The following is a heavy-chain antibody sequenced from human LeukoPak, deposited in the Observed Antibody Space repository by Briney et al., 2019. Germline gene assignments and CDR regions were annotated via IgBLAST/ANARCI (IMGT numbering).Heavy chain of an antibody. CDR1: RFTFSSYS. J-gene: IGHJ4*02. CDR3: ARGYYSDYFDY. CDR2: ISSSSSTI. V-gene: IGHV3-48*04. Sequence: GGSLRLSCAASRFTFSSYSMNWVRQAPGKGLEWVSYISSSSSTIYYADSVKGRFTISRDNAKNSLYLQMNSLRAEDTAVYYCARGYYSDYFDYWGQGTLVTVSS. D-gene: IGHD3-22*01.